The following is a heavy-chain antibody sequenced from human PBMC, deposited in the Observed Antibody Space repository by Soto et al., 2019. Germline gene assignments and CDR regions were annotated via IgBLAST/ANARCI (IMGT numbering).Heavy chain of an antibody. Sequence: QVQLQESGPGLVKPSQTLSLTCTVSGGSISSGGYYWSWIRQHPGKGLEWIGYIYYSGSAYYNPSLNGPVTVSVDTSKNQFSRKLSSVTAADTAVYYCARGYDILAFDYWGQGTLVTVSS. J-gene: IGHJ4*02. CDR3: ARGYDILAFDY. CDR1: GGSISSGGYY. CDR2: IYYSGSA. V-gene: IGHV4-31*01. D-gene: IGHD3-9*01.